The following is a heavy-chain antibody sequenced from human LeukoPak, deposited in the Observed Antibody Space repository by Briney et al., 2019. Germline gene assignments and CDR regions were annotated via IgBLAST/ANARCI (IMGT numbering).Heavy chain of an antibody. J-gene: IGHJ4*02. D-gene: IGHD6-13*01. CDR2: IQGDGSNT. Sequence: GGSLRLSCAASGFTFSSYGMHWVRQAPGKGLVWVSRIQGDGSNTNYADSVKGRFSISRDNVKNTVYLQMNSLRAEDTGIYYCARGTSAGGPISPFDFWGQGTVVTVSS. V-gene: IGHV3-74*01. CDR3: ARGTSAGGPISPFDF. CDR1: GFTFSSYG.